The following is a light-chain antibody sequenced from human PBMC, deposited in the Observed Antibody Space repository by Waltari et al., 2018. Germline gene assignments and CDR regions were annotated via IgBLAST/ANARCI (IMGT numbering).Light chain of an antibody. Sequence: QSALTQPPAASGSPGQSVTISCTGTGSDVGKYDYVSWYQQHPGKAPKLMIYERSKRPSGVPDRCSGSKSGNPASLTVSGLQAEDEADYYCSSYAGSHYWVFGGGTKLTVL. CDR1: GSDVGKYDY. CDR2: ERS. J-gene: IGLJ3*02. V-gene: IGLV2-8*01. CDR3: SSYAGSHYWV.